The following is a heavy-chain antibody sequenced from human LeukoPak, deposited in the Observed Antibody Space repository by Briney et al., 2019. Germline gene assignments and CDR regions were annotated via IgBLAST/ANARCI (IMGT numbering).Heavy chain of an antibody. D-gene: IGHD5-12*01. CDR2: IYYSGST. CDR3: ARDNSGYDRLDY. Sequence: SETLSLTCTVSGGSISSYYWSWIRQPPGKGLEWIGYIYYSGSTNYNPSLKSRVTISVDTSKNQFSLKLSSVTAADTAVYYCARDNSGYDRLDYWGQGTLVTVSS. CDR1: GGSISSYY. J-gene: IGHJ4*02. V-gene: IGHV4-59*01.